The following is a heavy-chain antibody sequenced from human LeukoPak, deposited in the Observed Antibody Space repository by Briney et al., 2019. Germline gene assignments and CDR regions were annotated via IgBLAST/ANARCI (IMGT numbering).Heavy chain of an antibody. Sequence: SETLSLTCSVSSVSIKSYYWGWIRQSPGKGLEWIGYIYHTGLANYNPSLKSRVSMSVDTSRNQFSLNLRSMTAADTAMYYCVRYDSGGYSWFAPWGQGILVTVSS. CDR3: VRYDSGGYSWFAP. D-gene: IGHD3-10*01. CDR1: SVSIKSYY. CDR2: IYHTGLA. V-gene: IGHV4-59*08. J-gene: IGHJ5*02.